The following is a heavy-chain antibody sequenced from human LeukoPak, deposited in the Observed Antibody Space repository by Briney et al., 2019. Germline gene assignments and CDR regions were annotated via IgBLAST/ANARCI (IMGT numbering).Heavy chain of an antibody. J-gene: IGHJ6*02. CDR3: RAGYRYGMDV. V-gene: IGHV4-34*01. Sequence: SETLSLTCAVYGGSFSGYYWSWIRQPPGKGLEWIGEINHSGSTNYSPSLKSRVTISVDTSKNQFSLKLSSVTAADTAVYYCRAGYRYGMDVWGQGTTVTVSS. D-gene: IGHD3-9*01. CDR1: GGSFSGYY. CDR2: INHSGST.